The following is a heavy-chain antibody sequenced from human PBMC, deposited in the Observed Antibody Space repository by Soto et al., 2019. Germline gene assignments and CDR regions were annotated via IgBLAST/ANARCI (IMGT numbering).Heavy chain of an antibody. CDR3: AKSRFGSGWYGYFQH. CDR2: ISWNSGSI. V-gene: IGHV3-9*01. D-gene: IGHD6-19*01. CDR1: GFTFDDYA. J-gene: IGHJ1*01. Sequence: GGSLRLSCAASGFTFDDYAMHWVRQAPGKGLDWVSGISWNSGSIGYADSVKGRFTISRDNARNSLYLQMNSLRAEDTALYYCAKSRFGSGWYGYFQHWGQGTLVTSPQ.